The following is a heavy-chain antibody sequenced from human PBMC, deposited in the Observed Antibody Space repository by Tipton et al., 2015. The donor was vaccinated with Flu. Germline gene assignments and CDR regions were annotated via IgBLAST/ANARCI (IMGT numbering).Heavy chain of an antibody. D-gene: IGHD3-10*01. CDR3: ARREGSGSYYHSEHFDL. CDR2: MRYDGSDK. Sequence: RSLRLSCAASGFRFSTYDMHWVRQAPGKGLEWVAFMRYDGSDKYYADSVKGRFTISRDNSKYTLYLQMNSLRTEDTALYFCARREGSGSYYHSEHFDLWGRGTLVTVSS. J-gene: IGHJ2*01. V-gene: IGHV3-30*19. CDR1: GFRFSTYD.